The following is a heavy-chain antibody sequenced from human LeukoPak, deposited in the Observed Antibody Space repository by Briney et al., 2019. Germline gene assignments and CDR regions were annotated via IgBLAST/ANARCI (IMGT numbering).Heavy chain of an antibody. CDR2: IKSTGDTT. D-gene: IGHD2-2*01. J-gene: IGHJ4*02. CDR1: GYTFTSYH. Sequence: GASVKVSCKTSGYTFTSYHMHWVRQAPGQGLEWVAIIKSTGDTTVYAQKFQGRVTVTRDTSTSTVYMDLSSLSSEDTAVYYCVREDAHTYYFDFSGPGTLVTVSS. V-gene: IGHV1-46*01. CDR3: VREDAHTYYFDF.